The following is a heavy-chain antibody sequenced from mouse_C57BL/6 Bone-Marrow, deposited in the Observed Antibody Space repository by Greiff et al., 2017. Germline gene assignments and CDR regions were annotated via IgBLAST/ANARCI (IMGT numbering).Heavy chain of an antibody. J-gene: IGHJ1*03. V-gene: IGHV3-8*01. Sequence: EVQLQQSGPGLAKPSQTLSLTCSVTGYSITSDYWNWIRKFPGNKLEYMGYISYSGSTYYNPSLKSRISITRDTSKNQYYLQLNSVTTEDTATYYCSRYYYGSSYGLGWYFDVWGTGTTVTVSS. CDR3: SRYYYGSSYGLGWYFDV. D-gene: IGHD1-1*01. CDR1: GYSITSDY. CDR2: ISYSGST.